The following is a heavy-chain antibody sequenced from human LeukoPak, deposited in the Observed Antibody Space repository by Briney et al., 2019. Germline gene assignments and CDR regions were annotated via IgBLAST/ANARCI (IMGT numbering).Heavy chain of an antibody. V-gene: IGHV1-46*01. Sequence: GASVKVSCKASGYTFTSYYMHWVRQAPGQGLEWMGIINPSGGSTSYAQKFQGRVTMTRDTSTSTVYMELSSLRSEDTAVYYCARVSYDFWSGYYGGPYWFDPWGQGTLVTVSS. CDR3: ARVSYDFWSGYYGGPYWFDP. D-gene: IGHD3-3*01. CDR1: GYTFTSYY. CDR2: INPSGGST. J-gene: IGHJ5*02.